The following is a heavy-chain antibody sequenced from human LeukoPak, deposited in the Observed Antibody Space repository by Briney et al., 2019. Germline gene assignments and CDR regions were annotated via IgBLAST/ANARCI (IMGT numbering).Heavy chain of an antibody. D-gene: IGHD3-22*01. CDR1: GGSISSYY. Sequence: SETLSLTCTVSGGSISSYYWSWIRQPAGKGLEWIGRIYTSGSTNYSPSLKSRVTMSVDTSKNQFSLKLSSVTAADTAVYYCARFRYDSTEHDAFDIWGQETMVTVSS. V-gene: IGHV4-4*07. CDR3: ARFRYDSTEHDAFDI. CDR2: IYTSGST. J-gene: IGHJ3*02.